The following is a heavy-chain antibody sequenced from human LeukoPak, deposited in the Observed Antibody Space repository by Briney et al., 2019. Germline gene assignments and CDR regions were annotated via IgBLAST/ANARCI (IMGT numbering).Heavy chain of an antibody. J-gene: IGHJ5*02. CDR2: INDSGST. CDR1: GGSFSGYF. Sequence: SETLSLTCAVYGGSFSGYFWSWIRQPPGKGLEWIGEINDSGSTYYNPSLKSRVTISVDTSKNQFSLKLSSVTAADTAVYYCARVVGVYYGSGSYYANWFDPWGQGTLVTVSS. D-gene: IGHD3-10*01. V-gene: IGHV4-34*01. CDR3: ARVVGVYYGSGSYYANWFDP.